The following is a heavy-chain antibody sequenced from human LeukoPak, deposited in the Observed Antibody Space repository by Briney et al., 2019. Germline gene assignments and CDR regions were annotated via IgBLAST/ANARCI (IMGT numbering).Heavy chain of an antibody. CDR1: GGSFSGYY. CDR3: ARGRRGYSYGRNWFDP. CDR2: INHSGST. J-gene: IGHJ5*02. V-gene: IGHV4-34*01. Sequence: PSETLSLTCAVYGGSFSGYYWSWIRQPPGKGLEWIGEINHSGSTNYNPSLKSRVTISVDTSKYQFSLKLSSVTAADTAVYYCARGRRGYSYGRNWFDPWGQGTLVTVSS. D-gene: IGHD5-18*01.